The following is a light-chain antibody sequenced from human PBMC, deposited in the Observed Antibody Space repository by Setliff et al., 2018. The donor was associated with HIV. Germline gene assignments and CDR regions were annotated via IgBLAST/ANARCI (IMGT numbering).Light chain of an antibody. V-gene: IGLV2-23*02. CDR3: CSYAGSSTYV. CDR2: GVN. CDR1: SSDVGGHTF. J-gene: IGLJ1*01. Sequence: QSVLTQPASVSGSPGQSITISCTGTSSDVGGHTFVSWYQQHPGKVPKLIIYGVNNRPSGVSNRFSGSKSGNTASLTISGLRAEDGADYYCCSYAGSSTYVFGTGTKVTVL.